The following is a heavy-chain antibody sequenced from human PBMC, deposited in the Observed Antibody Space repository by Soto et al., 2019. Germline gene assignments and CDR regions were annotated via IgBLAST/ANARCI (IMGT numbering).Heavy chain of an antibody. CDR1: GGSFSGYY. CDR3: ARAGRITIFGVVIILGGMDV. D-gene: IGHD3-3*01. J-gene: IGHJ6*04. CDR2: INHSGST. V-gene: IGHV4-34*01. Sequence: SETLSLTCAVYGGSFSGYYWSWIRQPPGKGLEWIGEINHSGSTNYNPSLKSRVTISVDTSKNQFSLKLSSVTAADTAVYYCARAGRITIFGVVIILGGMDVWGKGTTVT.